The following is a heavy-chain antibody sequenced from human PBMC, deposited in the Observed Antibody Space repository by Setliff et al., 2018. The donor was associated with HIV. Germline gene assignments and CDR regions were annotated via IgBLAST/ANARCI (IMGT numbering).Heavy chain of an antibody. D-gene: IGHD2-2*01. Sequence: ASVKVSCKASGGTFSSYAISWVRQAPGQGLEWMGGIIPIFGTANYAQKFQGRVTITTDESTSTAYMELSSLRSEDTAVYYCARGHCSGTNCYGVDYYGMDVWGQGTTVTVS. CDR2: IIPIFGTA. V-gene: IGHV1-69*05. CDR3: ARGHCSGTNCYGVDYYGMDV. CDR1: GGTFSSYA. J-gene: IGHJ6*02.